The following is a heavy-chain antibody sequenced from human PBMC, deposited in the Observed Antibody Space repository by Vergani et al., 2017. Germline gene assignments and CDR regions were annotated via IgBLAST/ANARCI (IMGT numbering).Heavy chain of an antibody. CDR2: IYPGDSDT. D-gene: IGHD2-2*01. Sequence: EVQLVQSGAEVKKPGESLKLSCKGSGYSFTSYWIGWVRQMPGKGLEWMGIIYPGDSDTRYSPSFQGQVTISADKSISTAYLQWSSLKATDTAMYYCAGRRGQLLFRFQNWFDPWGQGTLVTVSS. CDR3: AGRRGQLLFRFQNWFDP. CDR1: GYSFTSYW. J-gene: IGHJ5*02. V-gene: IGHV5-51*01.